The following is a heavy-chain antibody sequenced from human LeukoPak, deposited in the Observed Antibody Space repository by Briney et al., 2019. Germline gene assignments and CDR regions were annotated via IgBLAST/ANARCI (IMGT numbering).Heavy chain of an antibody. Sequence: GGSLRLSCASSVLTFNKYWMNGVRQAPGKGLERVANIKHYESEKYYVDSVKGRCTISRDNAKSSLYLQMDSLRAEDTAVYYCASDLTTQTKASCSGGNCLGYFDYCGQGTLVTVSS. J-gene: IGHJ4*02. CDR3: ASDLTTQTKASCSGGNCLGYFDY. CDR2: IKHYESEK. V-gene: IGHV3-7*01. CDR1: VLTFNKYW. D-gene: IGHD2-15*01.